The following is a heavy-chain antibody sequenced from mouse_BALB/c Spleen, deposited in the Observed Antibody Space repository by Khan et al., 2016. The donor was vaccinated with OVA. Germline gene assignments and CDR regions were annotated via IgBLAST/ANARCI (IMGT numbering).Heavy chain of an antibody. CDR1: GYTFSTYW. CDR2: ILPGSGRT. D-gene: IGHD1-1*01. CDR3: ARGNYYGSSSWFGY. J-gene: IGHJ3*01. Sequence: QVQLKQSGAELMKPGASVKISCKATGYTFSTYWIAWVKQRPGHGLEWIAEILPGSGRTNYNEKFKGKATFTADTSSNTAFMQLSSLTSEDSAVYDCARGNYYGSSSWFGYWGQGTLVTVSA. V-gene: IGHV1-9*01.